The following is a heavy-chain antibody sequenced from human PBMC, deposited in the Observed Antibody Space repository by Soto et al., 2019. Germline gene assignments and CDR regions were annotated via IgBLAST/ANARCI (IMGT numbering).Heavy chain of an antibody. CDR1: GFHFSSYA. D-gene: IGHD3-3*01. J-gene: IGHJ4*02. CDR3: AKDARYYDFWSGYYSDY. V-gene: IGHV3-23*01. CDR2: ISGSGGST. Sequence: AGGSLRLSCAASGFHFSSYAMSWVRQAPGKGLEWVSAISGSGGSTYYADSVKGRFTISRDNSKNTLYLQMNSLRAEDTAVYYCAKDARYYDFWSGYYSDYWGQGTLVTVSS.